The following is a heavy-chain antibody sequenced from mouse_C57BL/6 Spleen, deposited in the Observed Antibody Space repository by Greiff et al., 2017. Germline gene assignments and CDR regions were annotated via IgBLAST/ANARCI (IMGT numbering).Heavy chain of an antibody. V-gene: IGHV1-5*01. J-gene: IGHJ2*01. CDR2: IYPGNSDT. CDR3: TRKRDSGTCFDY. CDR1: GYTFTSYW. D-gene: IGHD4-1*01. Sequence: EVQLQQSGTVLARPGASVKMSCKTSGYTFTSYWMHWVKQRPGKGLEWIGAIYPGNSDTSYNQKFKGKAKLTAVTSASTAYMELSSLTNEDSAVDYCTRKRDSGTCFDYWGQGTTLTVSS.